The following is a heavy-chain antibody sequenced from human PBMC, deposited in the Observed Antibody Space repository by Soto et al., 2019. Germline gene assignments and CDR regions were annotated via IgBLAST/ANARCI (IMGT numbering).Heavy chain of an antibody. CDR3: ARVRGYSYGYGSFDY. Sequence: QVQLQESGPGLVKPSETLSLTCTVSGGSISSYYWSWIRQPPGKGLEWIGYIYYCGSTNYNPSLKSRVTISVDTSKKQFSLKLSSVTAADTAVYYCARVRGYSYGYGSFDYWGQGTLVTVSS. CDR1: GGSISSYY. CDR2: IYYCGST. D-gene: IGHD5-18*01. J-gene: IGHJ4*02. V-gene: IGHV4-59*01.